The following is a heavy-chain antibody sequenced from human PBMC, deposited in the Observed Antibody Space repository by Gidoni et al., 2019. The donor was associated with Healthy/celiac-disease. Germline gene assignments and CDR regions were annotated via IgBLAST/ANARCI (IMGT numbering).Heavy chain of an antibody. D-gene: IGHD2-15*01. Sequence: EVQLVESGGGLVQPGRSLRLSCAASGFTFDDYAMHWVRQAPGKGLEWVSGISWNSGSIGYADSVKGRFTISRDNAKNSLYLQMNSLRAEDTALYYCAKDGGGSCYSCPGYYFDYWGQGTLVTVSS. CDR2: ISWNSGSI. J-gene: IGHJ4*02. CDR1: GFTFDDYA. V-gene: IGHV3-9*01. CDR3: AKDGGGSCYSCPGYYFDY.